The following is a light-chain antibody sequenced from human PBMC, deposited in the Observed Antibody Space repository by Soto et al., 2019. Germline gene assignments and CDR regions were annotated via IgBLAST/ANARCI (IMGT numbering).Light chain of an antibody. V-gene: IGKV1-5*01. CDR1: QSISSW. CDR2: DAF. Sequence: DIQMTQSPSTLSASVGDRVTITCRASQSISSWLAWYQQKPGKAPKLLIYDAFSLQIGVPSRFSGSGSGTDFTLTISSLQPDDFATYYCQQYSSYLITFGGGTKVDIK. J-gene: IGKJ4*01. CDR3: QQYSSYLIT.